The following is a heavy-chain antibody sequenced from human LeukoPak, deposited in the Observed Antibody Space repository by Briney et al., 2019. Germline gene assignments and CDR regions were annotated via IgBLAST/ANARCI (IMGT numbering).Heavy chain of an antibody. CDR3: ARCLIWGSGSLPSDP. CDR2: IYYSGST. J-gene: IGHJ5*02. D-gene: IGHD3-16*01. V-gene: IGHV4-39*07. CDR1: GGSISSSSYY. Sequence: SETLSLTCTVSGGSISSSSYYWGWIRQPPGKGLEWIGSIYYSGSTYHNPSLKSRVTISVDTSKNQFSLKLSSVTAADTAVYYCARCLIWGSGSLPSDPWGQGTLVTVSS.